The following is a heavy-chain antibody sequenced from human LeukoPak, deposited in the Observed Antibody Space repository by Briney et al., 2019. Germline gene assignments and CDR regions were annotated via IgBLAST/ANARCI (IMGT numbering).Heavy chain of an antibody. CDR1: GGSISSYY. Sequence: KTSETLSLTCTVSGGSISSYYWSWIRQPPGKGLEWIGYIYYSGSTNYNPSLKSRVTISVDTSKNQFSLKLSSVTAADTAVYYCARVESGWYGFDYWGQGTLVTVSS. J-gene: IGHJ4*02. D-gene: IGHD6-19*01. CDR3: ARVESGWYGFDY. V-gene: IGHV4-59*01. CDR2: IYYSGST.